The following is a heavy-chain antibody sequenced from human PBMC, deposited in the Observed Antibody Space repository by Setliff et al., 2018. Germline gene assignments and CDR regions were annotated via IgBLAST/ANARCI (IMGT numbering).Heavy chain of an antibody. CDR1: GGSISSSNY. D-gene: IGHD2-2*02. J-gene: IGHJ6*02. CDR2: IYHSGST. CDR3: ARDRQYCSSPTCYSSYFYYYGMDV. Sequence: SETLSLTCAVSGGSISSSNYWSWVSQAPGKGLEWIGEIYHSGSTNYNPSLKSRVTISVDTSKNQFSLKLSSVTAADTAVYYCARDRQYCSSPTCYSSYFYYYGMDVWGQGTTVTVSS. V-gene: IGHV4-4*02.